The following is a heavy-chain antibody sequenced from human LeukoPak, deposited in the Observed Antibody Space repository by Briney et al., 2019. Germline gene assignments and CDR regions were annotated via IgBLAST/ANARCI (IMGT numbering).Heavy chain of an antibody. Sequence: PSETLSLTCAVYVGSFSVYHWSWIRQPPQKGLECIGEINHSESTNYNPSLKSRVTISVDTSKNQFSLKLSSVTAADTAVYYCARYIVGATTPDAFDIWGQGTMVTVSS. CDR3: ARYIVGATTPDAFDI. D-gene: IGHD1-26*01. J-gene: IGHJ3*02. CDR2: INHSEST. V-gene: IGHV4-34*01. CDR1: VGSFSVYH.